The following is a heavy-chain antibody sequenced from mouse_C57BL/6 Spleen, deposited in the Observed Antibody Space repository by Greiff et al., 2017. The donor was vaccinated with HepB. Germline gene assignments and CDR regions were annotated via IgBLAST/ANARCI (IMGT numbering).Heavy chain of an antibody. Sequence: VQLQQSGAELVKPGASVKLSCKASGYTFTSYWMQWVKQRPGQGLEWIGEIDPSDSYTNYNQKFKGKATLTVDTSSSTAYMQLSSLTSEDSAVYYCARRLPYAMDYWGQGTSVTVSS. CDR2: IDPSDSYT. CDR3: ARRLPYAMDY. CDR1: GYTFTSYW. V-gene: IGHV1-50*01. J-gene: IGHJ4*01. D-gene: IGHD5-5*01.